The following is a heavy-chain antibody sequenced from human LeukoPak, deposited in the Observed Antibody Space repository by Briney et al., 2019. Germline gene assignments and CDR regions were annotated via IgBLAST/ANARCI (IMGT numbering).Heavy chain of an antibody. CDR2: ICYSGST. D-gene: IGHD3-22*01. J-gene: IGHJ4*02. V-gene: IGHV4-39*07. Sequence: PSETLSLTCTVSGGSISSSSYYWGWIRQPPGKGLEWIGSICYSGSTYYNPSLKSRVTISVDTSKNQFSLKLSSVTAADTAVYYCARSVLGSGYYCDYWGQGTLVTVSS. CDR1: GGSISSSSYY. CDR3: ARSVLGSGYYCDY.